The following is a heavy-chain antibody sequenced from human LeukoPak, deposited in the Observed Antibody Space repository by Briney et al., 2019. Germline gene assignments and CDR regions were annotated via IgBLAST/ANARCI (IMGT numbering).Heavy chain of an antibody. J-gene: IGHJ4*02. Sequence: PGGSLRLSCAASGFTFNAYSMNWVRQAPGKGLEWISHINSGTNNIYYADSVKGRFTISRDNAKNSLFLQMNSLRADDTAVYYCARDLNGAGFDSWGQGTLVTVSS. CDR2: INSGTNNI. D-gene: IGHD4-17*01. CDR3: ARDLNGAGFDS. CDR1: GFTFNAYS. V-gene: IGHV3-48*04.